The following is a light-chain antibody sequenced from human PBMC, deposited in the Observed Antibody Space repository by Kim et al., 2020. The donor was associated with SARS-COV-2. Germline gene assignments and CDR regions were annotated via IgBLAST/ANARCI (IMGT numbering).Light chain of an antibody. CDR1: ALPKQY. CDR2: KDT. Sequence: SYELTQPPSVSVSPGQTARITCSGDALPKQYVYWYQQKPGQAPVMMIYKDTERPSGIPERFSGSSSGTTVTLTISGVQAEDEADYYCQSADSSGTFVFGTGTKVTVL. CDR3: QSADSSGTFV. V-gene: IGLV3-25*03. J-gene: IGLJ1*01.